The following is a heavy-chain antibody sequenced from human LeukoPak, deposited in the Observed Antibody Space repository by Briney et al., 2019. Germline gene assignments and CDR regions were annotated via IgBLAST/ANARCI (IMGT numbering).Heavy chain of an antibody. V-gene: IGHV4-34*01. D-gene: IGHD3/OR15-3a*01. CDR2: INHSGST. CDR3: ARDGFWVAGADARGYYYYGMDV. CDR1: GGSFSGYY. Sequence: PSETLSLTCAVYGGSFSGYYWSWIRQPPGKGLEWIGEINHSGSTNYNPSLKSRVTISVDTSKNQFSLKLSSVTAADTAVYYCARDGFWVAGADARGYYYYGMDVWGQGTTVTVSS. J-gene: IGHJ6*02.